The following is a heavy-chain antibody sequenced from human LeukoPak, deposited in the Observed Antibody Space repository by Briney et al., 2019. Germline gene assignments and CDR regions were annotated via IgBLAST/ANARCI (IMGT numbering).Heavy chain of an antibody. CDR1: GVTFSSYS. D-gene: IGHD3-10*01. CDR3: ARVMSGSLTFDR. CDR2: VTSTGGYT. Sequence: GGSLRLSCAASGVTFSSYSMNWVRQAPGKGLEWVSSVTSTGGYTYYADSVKGRFTIFRDNAKNSVNLQMSSLTAEDTAVYYCARVMSGSLTFDRWGQGTLVTVSS. J-gene: IGHJ4*02. V-gene: IGHV3-21*01.